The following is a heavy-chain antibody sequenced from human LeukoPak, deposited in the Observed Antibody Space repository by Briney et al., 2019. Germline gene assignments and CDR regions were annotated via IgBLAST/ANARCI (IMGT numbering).Heavy chain of an antibody. CDR3: TTEKDTAMVIDY. CDR2: IKSKTDGGTT. D-gene: IGHD5-18*01. CDR1: GFTFSNAW. Sequence: PGGSLRLSCAAPGFTFSNAWMSSVRQALGKGLEWVGRIKSKTDGGTTDYAAPVKGRFTISRDDSKNTLYLQMNSLKTEDTAVYSCTTEKDTAMVIDYWGQGTLVTVSS. V-gene: IGHV3-15*01. J-gene: IGHJ4*02.